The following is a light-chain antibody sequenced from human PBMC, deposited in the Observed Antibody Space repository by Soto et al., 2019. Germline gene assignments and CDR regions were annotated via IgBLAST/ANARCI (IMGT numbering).Light chain of an antibody. Sequence: DIQMTQSPSSLSASVGDRDTITCRAIQSISNYLNWYQQKPGKAPKLLINAASSLQSGVPSRFSGSESGTDFTLTITSLQPEDFATYYCQQTYNTPRTFGQGTRLEIK. V-gene: IGKV1-39*01. J-gene: IGKJ5*01. CDR1: QSISNY. CDR3: QQTYNTPRT. CDR2: AAS.